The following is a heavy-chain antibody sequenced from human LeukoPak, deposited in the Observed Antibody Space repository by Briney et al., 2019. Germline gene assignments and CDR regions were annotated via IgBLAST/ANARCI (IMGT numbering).Heavy chain of an antibody. CDR3: ARGYCSSTRCHFDY. J-gene: IGHJ4*02. CDR1: GFTVSTNQ. V-gene: IGHV3-66*01. D-gene: IGHD2-2*01. CDR2: IFSGGST. Sequence: GGSLRLSCAASGFTVSTNQINWVREAPEKGLEGVSIIFSGGSTYYADSVKGRFTISRDISKNTVYLQVNSLRAEDTAVYYCARGYCSSTRCHFDYWGQGTLVTVSS.